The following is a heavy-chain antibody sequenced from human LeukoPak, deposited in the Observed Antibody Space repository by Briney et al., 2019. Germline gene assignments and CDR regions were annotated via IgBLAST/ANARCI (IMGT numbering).Heavy chain of an antibody. CDR3: APKVRGGFDI. V-gene: IGHV4-59*11. D-gene: IGHD2-15*01. Sequence: SETLSLTCTVSGGAINSHYCNWIRQSPGKGLEWIGYIYNSGSINYNPSLKSRVTISLDTSKNQFSLKLSSVTAGDTAIYYCAPKVRGGFDIWGQGTMVTVSS. CDR1: GGAINSHY. J-gene: IGHJ3*02. CDR2: IYNSGSI.